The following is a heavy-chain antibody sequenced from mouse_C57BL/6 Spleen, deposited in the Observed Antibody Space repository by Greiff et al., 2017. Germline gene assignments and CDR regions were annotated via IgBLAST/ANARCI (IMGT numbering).Heavy chain of an antibody. CDR1: GYTFTSYW. D-gene: IGHD1-1*01. CDR2: IYPGSGST. Sequence: VQLQQPGAELVKPGASVKMSCKASGYTFTSYWITWVKQRPGPGLEWIGDIYPGSGSTNYNEKFKSKATLTVDTSSSTAYMQLSSLTSEDSAVXYCARRNGSSWAMDYWGQGTSVTVSS. V-gene: IGHV1-55*01. J-gene: IGHJ4*01. CDR3: ARRNGSSWAMDY.